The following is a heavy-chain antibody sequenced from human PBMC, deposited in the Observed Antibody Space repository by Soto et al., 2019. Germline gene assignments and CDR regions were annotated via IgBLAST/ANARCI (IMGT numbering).Heavy chain of an antibody. J-gene: IGHJ6*03. V-gene: IGHV1-8*01. CDR3: AGEFGWNYNYYMDV. CDR1: GYTFTSYD. D-gene: IGHD6-19*01. Sequence: ASVKVSCKASGYTFTSYDINWVRQATGQGLEWMGWMNPNSGNTGYAQKFQGRVTMTRNTSISTAYMELSSLRSEDTAVYYCAGEFGWNYNYYMDVWGKGTKVTVSS. CDR2: MNPNSGNT.